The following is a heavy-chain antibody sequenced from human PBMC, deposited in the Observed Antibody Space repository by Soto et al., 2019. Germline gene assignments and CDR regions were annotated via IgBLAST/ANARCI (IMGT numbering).Heavy chain of an antibody. J-gene: IGHJ5*02. Sequence: SQTLSLTCAISGDSVSGNSAAWNWIRQSPSRGLEWLGRTYYRSKWYNDYAVSVKSRITVTPDTSKNQFSLKLSSVTAADTAVYYCARVRLGIVGATYMSWFDPWGQGTLVTVSS. CDR3: ARVRLGIVGATYMSWFDP. D-gene: IGHD1-26*01. V-gene: IGHV6-1*01. CDR1: GDSVSGNSAA. CDR2: TYYRSKWYN.